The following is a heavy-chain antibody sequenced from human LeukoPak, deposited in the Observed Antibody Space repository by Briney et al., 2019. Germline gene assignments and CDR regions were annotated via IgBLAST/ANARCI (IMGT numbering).Heavy chain of an antibody. CDR3: ASDGGPFEH. Sequence: PGGSLRLSCAASGITFSTYWMSWVRQAPGKGLEWVANIKQDGSEKYYVDSVKGRFTISRDNAKNSLYLQMNSLRAEDTAVYYCASDGGPFEHWGQGTLVTVSS. CDR2: IKQDGSEK. CDR1: GITFSTYW. V-gene: IGHV3-7*01. J-gene: IGHJ4*02.